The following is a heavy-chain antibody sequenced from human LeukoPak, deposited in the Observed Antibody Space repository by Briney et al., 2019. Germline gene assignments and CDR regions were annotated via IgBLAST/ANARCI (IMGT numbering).Heavy chain of an antibody. CDR1: GGSFSGYY. D-gene: IGHD3-3*01. CDR3: ARSADYDFWSGYWYWFDP. V-gene: IGHV4-39*01. CDR2: IYYSGST. Sequence: KASETLSLTCAVYGGSFSGYYWGWIRQPPGKGLEWIGSIYYSGSTYYNPSLKSRVTISVDTSKNQFSLKLSSVTAADTAVYYCARSADYDFWSGYWYWFDPWGQGTLVTVSS. J-gene: IGHJ5*02.